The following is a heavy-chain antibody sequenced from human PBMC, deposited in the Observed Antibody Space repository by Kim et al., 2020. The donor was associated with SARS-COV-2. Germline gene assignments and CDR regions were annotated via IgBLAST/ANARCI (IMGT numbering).Heavy chain of an antibody. CDR1: GFTFSSYS. J-gene: IGHJ4*02. Sequence: GGSLRLSCAASGFTFSSYSMNWVRQAPGKGLEWLSSISSSGSYIYYADSVKGRFTISRDNAKNSLYLQMNSLRAEDTAVYYCARNDDFLSGYPVWGQGTL. V-gene: IGHV3-21*01. CDR3: ARNDDFLSGYPV. D-gene: IGHD3-3*01. CDR2: ISSSGSYI.